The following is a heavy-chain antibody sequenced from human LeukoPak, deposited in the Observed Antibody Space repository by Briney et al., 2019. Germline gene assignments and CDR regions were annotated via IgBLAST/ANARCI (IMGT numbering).Heavy chain of an antibody. CDR2: INTNTGNP. V-gene: IGHV7-4-1*02. D-gene: IGHD1-26*01. CDR3: ARAGIVGATRVPYNWFDP. J-gene: IGHJ5*02. CDR1: GYTFTGYY. Sequence: ASVPVSCKASGYTFTGYYMHWVRPAPGQGLEWVGWINTNTGNPTYAQGFTGRFVFSLDTSVSTAYLQISSLKAEDTAVYYCARAGIVGATRVPYNWFDPWGQGTLVTVSS.